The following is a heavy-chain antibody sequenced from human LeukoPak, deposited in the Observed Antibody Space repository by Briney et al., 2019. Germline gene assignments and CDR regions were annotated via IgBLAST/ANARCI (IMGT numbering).Heavy chain of an antibody. Sequence: ASVKVSCKASGYTFTSYGISWVRQAPGQGLEWMGWISAYNGNTNYAQKLQGRVTMTTDTSTSTAYMGLRSLRSEDTAVYYCVSIAARRVYWGQGTLVTVSS. J-gene: IGHJ4*02. CDR3: VSIAARRVY. V-gene: IGHV1-18*01. CDR2: ISAYNGNT. D-gene: IGHD6-6*01. CDR1: GYTFTSYG.